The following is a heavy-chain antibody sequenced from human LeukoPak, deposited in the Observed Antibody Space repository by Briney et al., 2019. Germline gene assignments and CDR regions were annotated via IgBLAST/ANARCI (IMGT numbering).Heavy chain of an antibody. V-gene: IGHV3-7*01. Sequence: GGSLRLSCEGSGFTFVIYWMSWVRQAPGKGLEWVANIKEDGSEKYYVDSVKGRFTISKDNAKNSLYLQMNSLRAEDTAVYYCTRDGSWGQGTLVTVSS. CDR2: IKEDGSEK. CDR3: TRDGS. J-gene: IGHJ4*02. CDR1: GFTFVIYW.